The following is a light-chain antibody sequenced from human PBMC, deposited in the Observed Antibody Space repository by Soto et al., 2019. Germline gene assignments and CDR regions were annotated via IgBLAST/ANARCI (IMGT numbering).Light chain of an antibody. Sequence: QLVLTQSPSASASLGASVKLTRTLSSGPGSYGIAWQQQQPDQGPRFLMRLNSDGSHFKGDGIPDRFSGSSPGAEHYLASSCLPSEDEADYYCQPWGAVIQVFGGGTQLTVL. J-gene: IGLJ3*02. V-gene: IGLV4-69*01. CDR3: QPWGAVIQV. CDR1: SGPGSYG. CDR2: LNSDGSH.